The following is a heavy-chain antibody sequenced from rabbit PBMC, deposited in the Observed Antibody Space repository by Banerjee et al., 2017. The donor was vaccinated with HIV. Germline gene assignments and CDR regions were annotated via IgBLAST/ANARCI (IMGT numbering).Heavy chain of an antibody. CDR3: ARSASASGTYMNL. D-gene: IGHD1-1*01. CDR2: IYNGDGST. Sequence: QEQLVESGGGLVQPGGSLKLTCKASGFDLSSLHDMCWVRQAPGKGLEWIACIYNGDGSTYYASWVNGRFTISRSTSLNTVTLQMTSLTAADTATYFCARSASASGTYMNLWGQGTLVTV. V-gene: IGHV1S47*01. CDR1: GFDLSSLHD. J-gene: IGHJ4*01.